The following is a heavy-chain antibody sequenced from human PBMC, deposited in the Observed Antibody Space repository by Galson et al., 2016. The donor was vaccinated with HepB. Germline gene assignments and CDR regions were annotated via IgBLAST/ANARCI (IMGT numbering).Heavy chain of an antibody. CDR3: ARAYGDYGTGWYFDL. J-gene: IGHJ2*01. CDR1: GFTFSSYS. CDR2: ISSSSTYI. D-gene: IGHD4-17*01. V-gene: IGHV3-21*01. Sequence: SLRLSCAASGFTFSSYSMNWVRQAPGKGLGWVSSISSSSTYIYYADSLKGRFTISRDNAKNSLYLQMSGLRAEDTAVYYCARAYGDYGTGWYFDLWGRGTLVTVSS.